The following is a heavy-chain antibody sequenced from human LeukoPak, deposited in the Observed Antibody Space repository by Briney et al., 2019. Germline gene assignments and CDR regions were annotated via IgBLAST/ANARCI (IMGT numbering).Heavy chain of an antibody. CDR1: GFTFSNYA. J-gene: IGHJ4*02. D-gene: IGHD3-9*01. CDR2: ISGSGDNT. Sequence: PGGSLRLSCAASGFTFSNYAMSWVRQAPGKGLEWVSAISGSGDNTYYADSVKGRFTVSRDNSKNTLYVQMKSLRAEDTAVYYCARADNYDILTGYSDYWGQGTLVTVSS. CDR3: ARADNYDILTGYSDY. V-gene: IGHV3-23*01.